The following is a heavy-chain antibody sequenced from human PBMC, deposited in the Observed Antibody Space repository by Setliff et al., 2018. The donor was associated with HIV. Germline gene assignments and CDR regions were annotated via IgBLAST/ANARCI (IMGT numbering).Heavy chain of an antibody. J-gene: IGHJ3*02. CDR2: IYPGDSDT. CDR1: GYNFSNYW. V-gene: IGHV5-51*01. Sequence: PGESLKISCKGSGYNFSNYWIAWLRQMPGKGLECMGIIYPGDSDTRYSPSFQGQVTISADKSISTAYLQWSSLKASDTAMYYCARHTSSGWWGDDAFDIWGQGTMVTVSS. D-gene: IGHD6-19*01. CDR3: ARHTSSGWWGDDAFDI.